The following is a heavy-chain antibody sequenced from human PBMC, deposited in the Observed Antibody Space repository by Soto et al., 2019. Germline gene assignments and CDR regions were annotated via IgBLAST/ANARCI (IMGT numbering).Heavy chain of an antibody. CDR3: AKDRRDGYFDN. CDR2: ISHDGGNR. Sequence: QVQLVESGGGVVQPGRSLRLSCAASGFTFSSYGMYWVRQAPGKGLECVAYISHDGGNRYSADSVKGRFTIFRDNSKNTLYLQMNSLGSEDGAVYYCAKDRRDGYFDNWGQGTLVTVSP. J-gene: IGHJ4*02. CDR1: GFTFSSYG. V-gene: IGHV3-30*18.